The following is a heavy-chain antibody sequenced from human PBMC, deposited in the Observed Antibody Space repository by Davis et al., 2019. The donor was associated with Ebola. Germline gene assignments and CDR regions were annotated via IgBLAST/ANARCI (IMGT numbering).Heavy chain of an antibody. Sequence: ASVKVSCKASGYTFTDYYMHWVRQAPGQGLEWMGWINPNSGSTNYAQKFEAWVTMTRDTSISTVYMELSRLRSDDTALYYCARVRSTTSSNDAFDIWGQGTMITVSS. CDR3: ARVRSTTSSNDAFDI. J-gene: IGHJ3*02. CDR1: GYTFTDYY. V-gene: IGHV1-2*04. D-gene: IGHD2-2*01. CDR2: INPNSGST.